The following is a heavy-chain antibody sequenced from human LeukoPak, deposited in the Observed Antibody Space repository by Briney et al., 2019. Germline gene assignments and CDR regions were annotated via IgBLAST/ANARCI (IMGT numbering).Heavy chain of an antibody. CDR1: GGTFSSYA. CDR3: PSAQYFSIVGATTQGY. V-gene: IGHV1-69*05. J-gene: IGHJ4*02. D-gene: IGHD1-26*01. CDR2: IMPIFGTA. Sequence: GSSVKVSCKASGGTFSSYAISWVGPAPGQGLEWMGRIMPIFGTANYSQKFQGRVTITTDESTSTTHLELSSLRSEETAVYYCPSAQYFSIVGATTQGYWGRGTLVTVST.